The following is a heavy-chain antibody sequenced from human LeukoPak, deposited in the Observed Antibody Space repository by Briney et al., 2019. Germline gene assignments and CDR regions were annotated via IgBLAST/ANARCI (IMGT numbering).Heavy chain of an antibody. J-gene: IGHJ4*02. Sequence: PGGSLRLSCEASGFTFSSYWMHWVRQAPGKGLEWVSGISWNSGSIGYADSVKGRFTISRDNAKNSLYLQMNSLRAEDTALYYCAKGYSYQMDYFDYWGQGTLVTVSS. V-gene: IGHV3-9*01. CDR2: ISWNSGSI. D-gene: IGHD5-18*01. CDR1: GFTFSSYW. CDR3: AKGYSYQMDYFDY.